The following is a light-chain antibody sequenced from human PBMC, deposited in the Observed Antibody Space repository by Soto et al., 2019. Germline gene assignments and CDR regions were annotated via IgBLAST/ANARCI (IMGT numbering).Light chain of an antibody. CDR3: GTWDSSLSARV. V-gene: IGLV1-51*02. J-gene: IGLJ1*01. CDR1: SSNIGNNY. Sequence: QSVLTKPPSVSAAPRQKVTISCSGSSSNIGNNYVSWYQQLPGTAPKLLIYENNKRPSGIPDRFSGSKSGTSATLGITGLQTGDEADYYCGTWDSSLSARVFGTGTKLTVL. CDR2: ENN.